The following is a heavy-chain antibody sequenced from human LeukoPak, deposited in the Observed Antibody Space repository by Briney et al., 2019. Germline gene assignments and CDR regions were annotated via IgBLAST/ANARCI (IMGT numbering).Heavy chain of an antibody. V-gene: IGHV3-23*01. Sequence: PGGSLRLSCAASGFTFSSYAMTWVRQAPDKGLEWVSAISGSGGGTYYADSVKGRFTISRDDSQNTLYLQMNSLSAEDTAVYYCAKVETSGGANCYALDYWGQGTLVTVSS. CDR1: GFTFSSYA. CDR3: AKVETSGGANCYALDY. D-gene: IGHD2-2*01. J-gene: IGHJ4*02. CDR2: ISGSGGGT.